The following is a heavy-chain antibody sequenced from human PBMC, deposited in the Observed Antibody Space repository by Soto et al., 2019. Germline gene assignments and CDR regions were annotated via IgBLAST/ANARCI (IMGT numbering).Heavy chain of an antibody. D-gene: IGHD6-6*01. CDR3: ARPSYSSSRYYGMDV. CDR2: IYPGDSDT. J-gene: IGHJ6*02. V-gene: IGHV5-51*01. CDR1: GYSLTSYW. Sequence: GESLKISCKGSGYSLTSYWIGWVRQMPGKGLEWMGIIYPGDSDTRYSPSFEGQVTISADKSITTAYLQWSSLKASDTAMYYCARPSYSSSRYYGMDVWGQGTTVTVSS.